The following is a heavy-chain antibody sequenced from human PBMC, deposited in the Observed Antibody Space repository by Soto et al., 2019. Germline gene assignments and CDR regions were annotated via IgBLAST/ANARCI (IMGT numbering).Heavy chain of an antibody. CDR1: GFTFSNAG. D-gene: IGHD3-22*01. Sequence: PGGSLRLSCAASGFTFSNAGMNWVRQAPGKGLEWVGRIKSKTDGGTTDYAVPAKGRFTISRDDSKNTLYLQMNSLKTEDTAVYYCTTYYYDSSGYSNVFDYWGQGTLVTVS. V-gene: IGHV3-15*07. CDR3: TTYYYDSSGYSNVFDY. J-gene: IGHJ4*02. CDR2: IKSKTDGGTT.